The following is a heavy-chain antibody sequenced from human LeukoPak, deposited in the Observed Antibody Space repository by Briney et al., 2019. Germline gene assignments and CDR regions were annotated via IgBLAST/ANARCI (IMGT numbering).Heavy chain of an antibody. V-gene: IGHV4-61*02. J-gene: IGHJ3*02. CDR2: IYTSGST. Sequence: PSETLSLTCTVSGGSISSGSYYWSWIRQPAGKGLEWIGRIYTSGSTNYNPSLKSRVTISVDTSKNQFSLKLSSVTAADTAVYYCARVPALYCSTSCLDAFDIWGQGTMVTVSS. D-gene: IGHD2-2*01. CDR1: GGSISSGSYY. CDR3: ARVPALYCSTSCLDAFDI.